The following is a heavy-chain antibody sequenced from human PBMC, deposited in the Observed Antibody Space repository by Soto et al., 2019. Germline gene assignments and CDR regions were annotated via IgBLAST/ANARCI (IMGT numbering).Heavy chain of an antibody. D-gene: IGHD6-13*01. CDR2: IYYSGST. V-gene: IGHV4-39*01. CDR3: ARHTAAAGDTGNWFDP. Sequence: QLQLQESGPGLVKPSETLSLTCTVSGGSISSSSYYWGWIRQPPGKGLEWIGSIYYSGSTYYNPSLKSRVTISVDTSKNQFSLKLSSVTAADTAVYYCARHTAAAGDTGNWFDPWGQGTLVTVSS. J-gene: IGHJ5*02. CDR1: GGSISSSSYY.